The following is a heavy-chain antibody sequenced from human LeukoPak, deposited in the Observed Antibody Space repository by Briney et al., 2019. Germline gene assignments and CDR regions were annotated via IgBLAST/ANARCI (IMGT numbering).Heavy chain of an antibody. CDR2: IKNKADGKTT. CDR1: GFTFSNDW. J-gene: IGHJ4*02. V-gene: IGHV3-15*01. CDR3: TTEVGKGYYYDSSGSLSPDY. D-gene: IGHD3-22*01. Sequence: GGSLRLSCAASGFTFSNDWMSWVRQAPGKGLEWVGRIKNKADGKTTDYAAPVKGRFTISRDDSKNTMYLQMNSLKTEDTAVYYCTTEVGKGYYYDSSGSLSPDYWGQGTLVTVSS.